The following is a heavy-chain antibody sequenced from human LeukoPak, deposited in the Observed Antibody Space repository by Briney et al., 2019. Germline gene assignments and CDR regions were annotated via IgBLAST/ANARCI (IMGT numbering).Heavy chain of an antibody. CDR2: INHSGST. CDR1: GGSISSRNYY. CDR3: ARLRGNEMRQEYYYYYMDV. Sequence: SETLSLTCTVSGGSISSRNYYWGWIRQPPGKGLEWIGEINHSGSTNYNPSLKSRVTISVDTSKNQFSLKLSSVTAADTAVYYCARLRGNEMRQEYYYYYMDVWGKGTTVTVSS. V-gene: IGHV4-39*07. D-gene: IGHD1-1*01. J-gene: IGHJ6*03.